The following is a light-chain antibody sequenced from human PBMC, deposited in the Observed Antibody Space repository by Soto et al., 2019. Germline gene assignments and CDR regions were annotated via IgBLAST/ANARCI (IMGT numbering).Light chain of an antibody. CDR1: QSISSY. J-gene: IGKJ4*01. CDR3: QQSYSTPVT. Sequence: DIPMTQSASSLSASLGDRVTITWRASQSISSYLNWYQQKPGKAPKLLIYAASSLQSGVPSRFSGSASGTDFTLTISSLQTDDSATYYCQQSYSTPVTFGGGTKVDI. V-gene: IGKV1-39*01. CDR2: AAS.